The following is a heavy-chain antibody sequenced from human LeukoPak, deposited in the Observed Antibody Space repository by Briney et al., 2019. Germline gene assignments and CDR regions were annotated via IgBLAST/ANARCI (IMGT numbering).Heavy chain of an antibody. J-gene: IGHJ6*03. Sequence: ASVKVSCKASGYTFTSYAMNWVRQAPGQGLEWMGWINTNTGNPTYAQGFTGRFVFSLDTSVSTAYLQISSLKAEDTAVYYCSRDPRGPYLWFGEPHLYYMDVWGKGTTV. CDR2: INTNTGNP. CDR3: SRDPRGPYLWFGEPHLYYMDV. D-gene: IGHD3-10*01. CDR1: GYTFTSYA. V-gene: IGHV7-4-1*02.